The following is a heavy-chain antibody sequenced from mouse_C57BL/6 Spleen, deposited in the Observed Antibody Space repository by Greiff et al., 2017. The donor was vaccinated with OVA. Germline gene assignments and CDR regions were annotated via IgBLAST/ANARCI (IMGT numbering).Heavy chain of an antibody. J-gene: IGHJ1*03. CDR1: GYAFSSYW. Sequence: QVQLQQSGAELVKPGASVKISCKASGYAFSSYWMNWVKQRPGKGLEWIGQIYPGDGDTNYNGKFKGKATLTADKSSSTAYMQLSSLTSEDSAVYFCARTRASTMVTTRGDWYFDVWGTGTTVTVSS. D-gene: IGHD2-2*01. CDR2: IYPGDGDT. CDR3: ARTRASTMVTTRGDWYFDV. V-gene: IGHV1-80*01.